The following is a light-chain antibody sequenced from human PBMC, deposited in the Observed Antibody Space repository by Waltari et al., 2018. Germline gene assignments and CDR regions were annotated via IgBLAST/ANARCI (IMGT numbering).Light chain of an antibody. V-gene: IGKV1-8*01. J-gene: IGKJ3*01. Sequence: AIRMTQSPSSFSASTGDRVTITCRASQGISDYLAWYQQKPGKAPKLLISAASSLQSGVPSRVSGSGSGTDFTLTISCLQSEDFATYFCQQYYTYPFTFGPGTKVDIK. CDR2: AAS. CDR3: QQYYTYPFT. CDR1: QGISDY.